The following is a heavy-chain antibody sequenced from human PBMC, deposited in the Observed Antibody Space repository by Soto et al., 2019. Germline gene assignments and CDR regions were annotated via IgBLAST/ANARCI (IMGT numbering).Heavy chain of an antibody. CDR3: AKDFGYSSGYDAFDI. Sequence: PGGSLRLSCAASGFTFSSYDMHWVRQATGKGLEWVSAIGTAGDTYYPGSVKGRFTISRENAKNSLYVQMNSLRAEDTAVYYCAKDFGYSSGYDAFDIWGQGTIVTVSS. J-gene: IGHJ3*02. CDR2: IGTAGDT. CDR1: GFTFSSYD. D-gene: IGHD5-18*01. V-gene: IGHV3-13*04.